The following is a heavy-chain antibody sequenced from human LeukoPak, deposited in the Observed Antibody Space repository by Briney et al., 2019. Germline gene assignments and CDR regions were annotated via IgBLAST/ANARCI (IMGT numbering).Heavy chain of an antibody. Sequence: ASVKVSCKASGYTFTSYGINWVRQAPGQGLELMGWISAYDGNTNYAQKLQGRVTMTTDTSTTTAYMELRSLRSDDTAVYYCARHGSPVIWSAYYYWGQGTLVTVSS. J-gene: IGHJ4*02. CDR3: ARHGSPVIWSAYYY. V-gene: IGHV1-18*01. CDR2: ISAYDGNT. CDR1: GYTFTSYG. D-gene: IGHD3-3*01.